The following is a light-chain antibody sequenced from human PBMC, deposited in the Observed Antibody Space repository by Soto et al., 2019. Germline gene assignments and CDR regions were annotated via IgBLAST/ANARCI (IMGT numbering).Light chain of an antibody. CDR3: FSYTSRRARV. CDR1: RSDVGGYNY. CDR2: DVS. V-gene: IGLV2-14*01. Sequence: QSALTQPASVSGSPGQSITISCTGTRSDVGGYNYVSWYQQNPGKAPKLIIYDVSHRPSGVSNRFFGSKSGNTASLTISGLQAEDEADYYCFSYTSRRARVFGGGTKLTVL. J-gene: IGLJ3*02.